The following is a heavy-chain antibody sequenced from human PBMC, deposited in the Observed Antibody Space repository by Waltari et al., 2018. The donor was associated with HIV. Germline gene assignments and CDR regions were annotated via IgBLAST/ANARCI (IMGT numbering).Heavy chain of an antibody. CDR2: ISLSGSS. D-gene: IGHD1-20*01. CDR3: ARHYGLSINGMRGFDY. V-gene: IGHV4-34*02. CDR1: TGSFRGPS. Sequence: QVQLQQWGAGLLKPSETLSLTCIVHTGSFRGPSWSWVRQPPGKGLEWIGEISLSGSSNYNSSLKSRVTISRDTTNNQFSLKLNSVTAADTAVYFCARHYGLSINGMRGFDYWGQGTLVTVSS. J-gene: IGHJ4*02.